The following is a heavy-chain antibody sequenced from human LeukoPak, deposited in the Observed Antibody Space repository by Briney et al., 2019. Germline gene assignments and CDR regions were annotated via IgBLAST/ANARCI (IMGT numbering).Heavy chain of an antibody. CDR3: ARGFYGYYVFDY. J-gene: IGHJ4*02. D-gene: IGHD1-26*01. CDR1: GDSISSYY. CDR2: IYTSGTT. V-gene: IGHV4-4*07. Sequence: SETLSLTCTVSGDSISSYYWSWIRQPAGKGLEWVGRIYTSGTTNYIPFLKSRVNMSVDTSMNQFSLELSAVTAADRAVYHCARGFYGYYVFDYWGQGTLVTVSS.